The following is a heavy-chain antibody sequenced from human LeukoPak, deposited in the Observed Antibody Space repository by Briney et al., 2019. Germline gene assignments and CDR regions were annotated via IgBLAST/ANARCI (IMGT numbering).Heavy chain of an antibody. J-gene: IGHJ4*02. CDR3: ARGIYD. V-gene: IGHV4-34*01. CDR2: INHGGST. D-gene: IGHD5/OR15-5a*01. Sequence: SETLSLTCAVYGGSFSGYYWSWIRQPPGKGLEWIGEINHGGSTNYNPSLKSRVTISVDTSKNQFSLKLSSVTAAGTAVYYCARGIYDWGQGTLVTVSS. CDR1: GGSFSGYY.